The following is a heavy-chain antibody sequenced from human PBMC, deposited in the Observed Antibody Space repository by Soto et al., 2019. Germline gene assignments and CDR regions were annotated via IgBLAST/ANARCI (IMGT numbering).Heavy chain of an antibody. V-gene: IGHV3-7*01. Sequence: GGSLRLSCAASGFSFSSYWVSWVRQAPGKGLEWVANIKQDGSEKYYVDSVKGRFTISRDNAKNSLYLQMNSPRAEDTAVYYCAREPPGRHNPFFDYWGQGTLVTVSS. J-gene: IGHJ4*02. CDR2: IKQDGSEK. CDR1: GFSFSSYW. CDR3: AREPPGRHNPFFDY. D-gene: IGHD3-3*02.